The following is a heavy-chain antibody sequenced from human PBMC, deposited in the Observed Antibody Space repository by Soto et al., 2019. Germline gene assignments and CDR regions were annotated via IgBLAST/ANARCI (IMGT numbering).Heavy chain of an antibody. CDR3: ARERSAAVAWWFEP. D-gene: IGHD6-13*01. Sequence: QVQLVQSGAEVKKPGASVKVSCKASGYTFTSYDINWVRQATGQGLEWMGWMNPNSGNTDYAQKFQGRVTMTRNTSISTAYLELSSLRSEDTAVYYCARERSAAVAWWFEPWGQGTLVTVSS. V-gene: IGHV1-8*01. CDR2: MNPNSGNT. J-gene: IGHJ5*02. CDR1: GYTFTSYD.